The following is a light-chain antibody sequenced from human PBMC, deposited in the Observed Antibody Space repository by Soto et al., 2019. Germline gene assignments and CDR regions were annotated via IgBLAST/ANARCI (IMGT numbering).Light chain of an antibody. Sequence: IHRTQSPASLSACLGERFAITCRASLPLSNYLAWYQQKPGKISNLLIYAASTLQAGVLSRFSGSGSGTDFTLTISSLQPEDFATYYCLQDYTYPWTFGQGTKVDIK. CDR2: AAS. V-gene: IGKV1-27*01. J-gene: IGKJ1*01. CDR1: LPLSNY. CDR3: LQDYTYPWT.